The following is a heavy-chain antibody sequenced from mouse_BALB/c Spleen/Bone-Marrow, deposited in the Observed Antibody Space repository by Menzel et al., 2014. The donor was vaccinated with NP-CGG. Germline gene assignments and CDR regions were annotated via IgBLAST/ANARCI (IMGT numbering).Heavy chain of an antibody. J-gene: IGHJ4*01. Sequence: QVQLQQSGPELVSPGVSVKISRKAFGYTFTDYAIHWVKQSHSKSLEWIGIISTYSANTNYNQKFKGKATMTVDKSSSTAYMELARLTFEDSAIYFCARDISGYVRAMDYWGQGTSVTVSS. D-gene: IGHD3-2*01. CDR2: ISTYSANT. V-gene: IGHV1-67*01. CDR1: GYTFTDYA. CDR3: ARDISGYVRAMDY.